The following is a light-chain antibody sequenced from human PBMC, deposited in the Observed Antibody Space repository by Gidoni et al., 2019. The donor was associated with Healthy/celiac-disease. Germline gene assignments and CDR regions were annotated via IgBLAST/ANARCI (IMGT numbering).Light chain of an antibody. Sequence: DIQMPQSPSSLSASVGDRVTITCRASQSISSYLNWYQQKPGKAPKLLIYAASSLQSGVPSRFSGSGSGTDFTLTISSLQPEEFATYYCQQSYSTPYTFXXXTKLEIK. CDR1: QSISSY. J-gene: IGKJ2*01. CDR2: AAS. V-gene: IGKV1-39*01. CDR3: QQSYSTPYT.